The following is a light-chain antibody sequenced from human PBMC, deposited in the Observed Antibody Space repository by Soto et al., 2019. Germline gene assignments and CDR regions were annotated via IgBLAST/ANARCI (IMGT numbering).Light chain of an antibody. J-gene: IGKJ1*01. Sequence: IHVNMSPSSVSASVGDRVTITCRASQSIRIYLNWYQQKPGKAPELLIFAASSLQSGVPSRFSGSGSGTDFTLTISSLQPGDFATYYCQQSGDTPPWTFGQGTKVDIK. V-gene: IGKV1-39*01. CDR1: QSIRIY. CDR2: AAS. CDR3: QQSGDTPPWT.